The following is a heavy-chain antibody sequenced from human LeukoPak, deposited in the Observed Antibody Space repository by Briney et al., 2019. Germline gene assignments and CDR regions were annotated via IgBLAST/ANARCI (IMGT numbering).Heavy chain of an antibody. D-gene: IGHD3-10*01. J-gene: IGHJ3*02. V-gene: IGHV4-59*01. CDR3: ARDRHLYYGSGIGAFDI. Sequence: PSETLSLTCTVSGGSISSYYWSWLRQPPGKGVEGVGYIYYSGSTNYNPSLKSRVTISVDTSKNQFSLKLSSVTAADTAVYYCARDRHLYYGSGIGAFDIWGQGTMVTVSS. CDR2: IYYSGST. CDR1: GGSISSYY.